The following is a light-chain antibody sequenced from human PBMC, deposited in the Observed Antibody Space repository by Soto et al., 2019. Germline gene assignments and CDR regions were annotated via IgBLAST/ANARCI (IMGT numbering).Light chain of an antibody. CDR2: GAS. CDR3: QQYGSSGYT. J-gene: IGKJ2*01. CDR1: QSVSSSY. Sequence: EIVLTQSPGTLSLSPGERATLSCRASQSVSSSYLAWYQQKPGQAPRLLIYGASSRATGIPDRFSGSGSGTDFTLTISRPEPEDCAVYYCQQYGSSGYTFGQGTKLEIK. V-gene: IGKV3-20*01.